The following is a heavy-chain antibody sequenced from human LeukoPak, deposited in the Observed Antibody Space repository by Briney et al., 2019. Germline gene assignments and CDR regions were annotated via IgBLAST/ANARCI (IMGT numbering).Heavy chain of an antibody. CDR3: ARDSGYSSSPDAFDI. J-gene: IGHJ3*02. CDR1: GGSISSYY. V-gene: IGHV4-59*01. D-gene: IGHD6-6*01. CDR2: IYYSGST. Sequence: SETLSLTCIVSGGSISSYYWSWIRQPPGKGLEWIGYIYYSGSTNYNPSLKSRVTISVDTSKNQFSLKLSSVTAADTAVYYCARDSGYSSSPDAFDIWGQGTMVTVSS.